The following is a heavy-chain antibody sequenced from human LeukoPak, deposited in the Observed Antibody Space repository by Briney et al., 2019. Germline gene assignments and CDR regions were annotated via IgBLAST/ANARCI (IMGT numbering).Heavy chain of an antibody. CDR3: ARDPSIAAAGDHAFDI. V-gene: IGHV1-2*04. Sequence: GASVKVSCKASGYTFTGYYMHWVRQAPGQGLEWMGWINPNSGGTNYAQKFQGWVTMTRDTSISTAYMELSRLRSDDTAVYYCARDPSIAAAGDHAFDIWGQGTMVTVSS. CDR2: INPNSGGT. D-gene: IGHD6-13*01. CDR1: GYTFTGYY. J-gene: IGHJ3*02.